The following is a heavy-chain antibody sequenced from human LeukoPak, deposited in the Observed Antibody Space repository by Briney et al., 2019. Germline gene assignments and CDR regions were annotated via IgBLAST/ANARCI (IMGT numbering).Heavy chain of an antibody. CDR3: ARVRGYSYGYFDY. J-gene: IGHJ4*02. CDR1: GFTFDDYA. V-gene: IGHV3-9*01. Sequence: GGSLRLSCAASGFTFDDYAMHWVRQAPGKGLEWVSGISWNSGDIGYADSVEGRFTISRDNAKNSLYLQMNGLRAEDTALYYCARVRGYSYGYFDYWSQGALVTVSS. D-gene: IGHD5-18*01. CDR2: ISWNSGDI.